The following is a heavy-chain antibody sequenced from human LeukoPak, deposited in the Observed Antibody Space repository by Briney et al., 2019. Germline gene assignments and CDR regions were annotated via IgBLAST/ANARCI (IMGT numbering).Heavy chain of an antibody. V-gene: IGHV4-4*07. J-gene: IGHJ5*02. Sequence: SETLSRTCTVSGGSISSYYWSWIRQPAGKGLEWIGRIYTSGSTNYNPSLKSRVTISVDTSKNQFSLKLSSVTAADTAVYYCARVGWFGEIKGWFDPWGQGTLVTVSS. D-gene: IGHD3-10*01. CDR2: IYTSGST. CDR3: ARVGWFGEIKGWFDP. CDR1: GGSISSYY.